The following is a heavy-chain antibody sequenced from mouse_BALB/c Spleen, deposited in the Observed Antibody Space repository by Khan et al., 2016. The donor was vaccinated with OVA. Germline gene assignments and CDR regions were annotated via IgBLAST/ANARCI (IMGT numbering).Heavy chain of an antibody. CDR2: ISYSGST. J-gene: IGHJ3*01. CDR1: GYSITSDYA. V-gene: IGHV3-2*02. CDR3: AGGRAY. Sequence: EVKLEESGPGLVKPSQSLSLTCTVTGYSITSDYARNWIRQLPGNKLEWMGYISYSGSTSYTPSLKSRISITRDTSKNQFFLQLNAVTTEDTATYYCAGGRAYWGQGTLVTVSA. D-gene: IGHD3-3*01.